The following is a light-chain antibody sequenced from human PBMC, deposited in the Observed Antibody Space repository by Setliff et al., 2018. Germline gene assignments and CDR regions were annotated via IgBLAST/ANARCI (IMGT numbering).Light chain of an antibody. Sequence: QSALTQPASMSGSPGQSITISCTGTSSDIGAYTYVSWYQQHPGKAPKLLISDVSYRPSGVSHRFSGSKSGNTASLTISWLQAEDEADYYCNSYGSSRTYVFGTGTKVTV. CDR3: NSYGSSRTYV. J-gene: IGLJ1*01. V-gene: IGLV2-14*03. CDR1: SSDIGAYTY. CDR2: DVS.